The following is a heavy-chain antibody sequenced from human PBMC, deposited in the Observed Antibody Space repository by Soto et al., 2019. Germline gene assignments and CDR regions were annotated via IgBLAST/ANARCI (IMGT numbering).Heavy chain of an antibody. CDR1: GGSISSYY. J-gene: IGHJ4*02. CDR3: VGSPVGATFLPGY. CDR2: IYYSGST. Sequence: PSETLSLTCTVSGGSISSYYWSWIRQPPGKGQEWIGYIYYSGSTNYNPSLKSRNTISVDTSKNQFSLKPSSVTAADTAVYCCVGSPVGATFLPGYWGQGTPVTVSS. D-gene: IGHD1-26*01. V-gene: IGHV4-59*01.